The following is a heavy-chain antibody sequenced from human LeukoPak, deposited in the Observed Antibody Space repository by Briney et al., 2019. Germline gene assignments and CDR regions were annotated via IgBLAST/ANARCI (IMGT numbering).Heavy chain of an antibody. V-gene: IGHV1-2*02. Sequence: ASVTVSCKASGYTFTGYYMHWVRQAPGQGLEWMGWINPNSGGTNYGQKFQGRVTMTRDTSISTAYMELSRLRSDDTAVYYCARDLDSSGWSHFQHWGQGTLVTVSS. CDR3: ARDLDSSGWSHFQH. CDR1: GYTFTGYY. D-gene: IGHD6-19*01. CDR2: INPNSGGT. J-gene: IGHJ1*01.